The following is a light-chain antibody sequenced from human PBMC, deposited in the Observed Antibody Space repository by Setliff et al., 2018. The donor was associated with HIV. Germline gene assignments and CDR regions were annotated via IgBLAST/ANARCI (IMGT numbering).Light chain of an antibody. V-gene: IGLV1-40*01. CDR3: QSYDSSLSGSNV. Sequence: QSALTQPPSVSGAPGQRVTISCTGTSSNIGAGYDVHWYQQLPGTAPKLLIYGNKFRPSGVPDRFSGSKSGTSASLTLTGLQAEDEADYYCQSYDSSLSGSNVFGTGTKVTVL. J-gene: IGLJ1*01. CDR2: GNK. CDR1: SSNIGAGYD.